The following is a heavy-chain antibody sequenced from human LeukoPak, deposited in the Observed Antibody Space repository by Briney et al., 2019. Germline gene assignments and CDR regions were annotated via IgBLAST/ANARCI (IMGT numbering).Heavy chain of an antibody. V-gene: IGHV2-5*02. CDR2: ISWDDDE. CDR3: AHRPNRHASNSDTGYFDY. D-gene: IGHD1-14*01. Sequence: SGPTLVNPTQTLTLTCTFSGFSLSTTGVGVGWIRHSPGKALQWLTFISWDDDERYSPTMKSRLTITKDTSKIQVVLTMTNMDPVDTATYYCAHRPNRHASNSDTGYFDYWGQGTLVTVSS. CDR1: GFSLSTTGVG. J-gene: IGHJ4*02.